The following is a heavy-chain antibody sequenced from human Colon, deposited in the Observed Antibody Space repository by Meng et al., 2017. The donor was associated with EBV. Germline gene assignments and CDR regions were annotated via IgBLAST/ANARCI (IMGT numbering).Heavy chain of an antibody. CDR3: ARDGGVTHIP. J-gene: IGHJ5*02. CDR1: STSISTSNW. Sequence: HVLLQESGAGLVKPPGTLSLTCAVSSTSISTSNWRSWIRQSPGEGLEWIGAIYHNGQTNYNPSLKSRVSMSVDESKNEFSLNLKSVTAADTAVYYCARDGGVTHIPWGQGVLVTVSS. V-gene: IGHV4-4*03. D-gene: IGHD2-8*02. CDR2: IYHNGQT.